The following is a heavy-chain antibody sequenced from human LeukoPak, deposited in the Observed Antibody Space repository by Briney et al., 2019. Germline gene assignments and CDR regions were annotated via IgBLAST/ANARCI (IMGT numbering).Heavy chain of an antibody. CDR1: GGSISNY. D-gene: IGHD6-13*01. J-gene: IGHJ4*02. CDR3: ARWGSIAAARFDY. V-gene: IGHV4-59*01. Sequence: SETLSLTCTVSGGSISNYWSWIRQPPGKGLEWIGYIHSSGSTNFNPSLKSRVTISVDTSKNHFSLNLSSVTAADTAVYYCARWGSIAAARFDYWGQGTLVTVSS. CDR2: IHSSGST.